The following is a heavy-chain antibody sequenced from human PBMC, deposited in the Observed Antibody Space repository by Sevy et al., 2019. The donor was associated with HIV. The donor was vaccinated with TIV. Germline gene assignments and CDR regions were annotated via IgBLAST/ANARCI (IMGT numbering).Heavy chain of an antibody. V-gene: IGHV3-30*03. CDR2: ISYDGSDK. D-gene: IGHD1-26*01. CDR3: ATGRQGATYGY. CDR1: GFNFRIYA. J-gene: IGHJ4*02. Sequence: GGSLRLSCAASGFNFRIYAMHWVRQAPGKGLEWVALISYDGSDKFYAESVKGRFTISRDNSKNMVFLQLNSLRGDDTAVYYCATGRQGATYGYWGQGTPVTVSS.